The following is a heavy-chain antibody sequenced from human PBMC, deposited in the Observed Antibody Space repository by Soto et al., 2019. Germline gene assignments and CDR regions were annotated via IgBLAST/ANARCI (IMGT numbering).Heavy chain of an antibody. J-gene: IGHJ4*02. V-gene: IGHV4-34*01. CDR2: INHSGST. Sequence: QVQLQQWGAGLLKPSETLSLTCAVYGGSFSGYYWSWIRQPPGKGLEWIGEINHSGSTNYNPSVKSRVTISVDTSEHQFSLKLSSVTAADTDVYYCARGRRELTYWGQGTLVTVYS. CDR1: GGSFSGYY. CDR3: ARGRRELTY. D-gene: IGHD3-10*01.